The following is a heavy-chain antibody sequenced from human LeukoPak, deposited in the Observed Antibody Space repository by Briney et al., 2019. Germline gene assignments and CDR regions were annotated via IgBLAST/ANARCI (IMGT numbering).Heavy chain of an antibody. D-gene: IGHD6-13*01. CDR2: ISYDGSNK. CDR1: GFTFSSYA. J-gene: IGHJ5*02. V-gene: IGHV3-30-3*01. CDR3: ARKYSSNAGPPS. Sequence: GGSLRLSCAASGFTFSSYAMHWVRQAPGKGLEWVAVISYDGSNKYYADSVKGRFTISRDNAKNSLYLQMNSLRAEDTAVYYCARKYSSNAGPPSWGQGTLVTVSS.